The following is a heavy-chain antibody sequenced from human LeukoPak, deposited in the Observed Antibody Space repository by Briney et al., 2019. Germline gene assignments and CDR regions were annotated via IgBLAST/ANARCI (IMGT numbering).Heavy chain of an antibody. CDR2: ISYDGSNK. J-gene: IGHJ4*02. D-gene: IGHD5-12*01. Sequence: GGSLRLSCAASGFTVSNWAIHWVRQAPGKGLEWVAAISYDGSNKFYADSVKGRFTISRDNSKNSLDLQMNSLRAEDTAVYYCAKRHSGYGWPNWGQGTLVTVSS. CDR1: GFTVSNWA. V-gene: IGHV3-30*04. CDR3: AKRHSGYGWPN.